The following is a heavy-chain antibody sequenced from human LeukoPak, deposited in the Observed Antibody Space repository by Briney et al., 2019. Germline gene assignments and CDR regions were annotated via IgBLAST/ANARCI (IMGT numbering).Heavy chain of an antibody. Sequence: XTLXLTCTVSGGSISSYYWSWIRQPAGKGLEWIGRIYTSGSTNYNPSLKSRVTMSVDTSKNQFSLKLSSVTAADTAVYYCARDRDYCSSTSCYYNWFDPWGQGTLVTVSS. J-gene: IGHJ5*02. D-gene: IGHD2-2*01. CDR3: ARDRDYCSSTSCYYNWFDP. CDR1: GGSISSYY. V-gene: IGHV4-4*07. CDR2: IYTSGST.